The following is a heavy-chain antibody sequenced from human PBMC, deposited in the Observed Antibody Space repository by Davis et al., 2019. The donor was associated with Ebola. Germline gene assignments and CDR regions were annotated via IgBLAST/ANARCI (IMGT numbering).Heavy chain of an antibody. CDR1: GYTFTSYG. J-gene: IGHJ3*02. CDR2: ISAYNGNT. Sequence: ASVKVSCKASGYTFTSYGISWVRQAPGQGLEWMGWISAYNGNTNYAQKLQGRVTMTTDTSTSTAYMELRSLRSDDTAVYYCASRRQYYYDSSGYYCDAFDIWGQGTMVTVSS. D-gene: IGHD3-22*01. CDR3: ASRRQYYYDSSGYYCDAFDI. V-gene: IGHV1-18*01.